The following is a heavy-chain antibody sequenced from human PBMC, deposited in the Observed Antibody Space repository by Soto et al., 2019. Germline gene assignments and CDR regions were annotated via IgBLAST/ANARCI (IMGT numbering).Heavy chain of an antibody. V-gene: IGHV3-66*01. D-gene: IGHD3-10*01. CDR1: GVTVSSNY. CDR3: ARDFYYHGSGTMGGYFDY. Sequence: EVQLVESGGGLVQPGGSLRLSCAASGVTVSSNYMSWVRQAPGKGLEWVSVIYSGGSTYYADSVKGRFTISRDNSKNTLSLQLNSLRAEDTAVYYCARDFYYHGSGTMGGYFDYWGQGTLVTVSS. J-gene: IGHJ4*02. CDR2: IYSGGST.